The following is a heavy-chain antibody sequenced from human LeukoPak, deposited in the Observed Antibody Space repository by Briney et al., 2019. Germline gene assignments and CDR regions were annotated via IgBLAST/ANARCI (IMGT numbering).Heavy chain of an antibody. CDR3: ARPGDCSSTSCSGYMDV. V-gene: IGHV4-34*01. CDR2: INHSGST. J-gene: IGHJ6*03. Sequence: SETLSLTCAVYGGSFSGYYWSWIRQPPGKGLDWIGEINHSGSTNYNPSLKSRVTISVDTSKNQFSLKLRSVTAAGTAVYYCARPGDCSSTSCSGYMDVWGKGTTVTVSS. CDR1: GGSFSGYY. D-gene: IGHD2-2*01.